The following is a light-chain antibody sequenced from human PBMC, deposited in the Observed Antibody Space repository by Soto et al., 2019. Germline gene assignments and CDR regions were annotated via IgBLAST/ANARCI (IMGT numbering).Light chain of an antibody. CDR2: DAS. CDR1: QAISKY. V-gene: IGKV1-33*01. CDR3: QQYNSYSWT. Sequence: DIQMTQSPSSLSASLGDRVTITCQASQAISKYLHWYHQRPGKAPILVIYDASNLEAGAPSRFSGGGSGTSFTLTISSLQPEDIATYYCQQYNSYSWTFGQGTKVDIK. J-gene: IGKJ1*01.